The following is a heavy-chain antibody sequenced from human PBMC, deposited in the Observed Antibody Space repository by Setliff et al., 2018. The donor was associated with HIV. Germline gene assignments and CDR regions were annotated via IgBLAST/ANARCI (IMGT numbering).Heavy chain of an antibody. V-gene: IGHV4-39*01. J-gene: IGHJ3*02. CDR3: ARHRLGGTDARDPFDI. Sequence: LSLPCTVSGGSIRSTSYYWGWIRQPPGKGLEWIGSIYYRGGTYYNPSLKSRVTISVDTSKNQFSLKLTAVTAADTAGYYCARHRLGGTDARDPFDIWGQGTAVTV. CDR1: GGSIRSTSYY. D-gene: IGHD1-26*01. CDR2: IYYRGGT.